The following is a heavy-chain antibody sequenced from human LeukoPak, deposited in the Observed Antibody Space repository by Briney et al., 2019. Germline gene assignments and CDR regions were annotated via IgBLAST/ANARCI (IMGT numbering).Heavy chain of an antibody. CDR1: GFTFSSYA. CDR3: AKRDRMYTSGSYYFDY. D-gene: IGHD6-19*01. J-gene: IGHJ4*02. CDR2: IRYDGSNK. V-gene: IGHV3-30*02. Sequence: GGSLRLSCAASGFTFSSYAMHWVRQAPGKGPEWVAFIRYDGSNKYYADSVKGRFTISRDNSKNTLYLQMNSLRAEDTAVYYCAKRDRMYTSGSYYFDYWGQGTLVTVSS.